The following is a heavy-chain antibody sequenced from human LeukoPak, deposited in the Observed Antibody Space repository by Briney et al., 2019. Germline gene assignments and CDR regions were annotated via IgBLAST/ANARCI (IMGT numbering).Heavy chain of an antibody. CDR1: GFTFSSYW. CDR3: ARGSSENWFDP. CDR2: IKQDGSEK. Sequence: GGSLRLSCVASGFTFSSYWMSWVRQAPGKGLEWVANIKQDGSEKYYVDSVKGRFTISRDNAKNSLYLQMNSLRAEDTAVYYCARGSSENWFDPWGQGTLVTVSS. J-gene: IGHJ5*02. V-gene: IGHV3-7*01.